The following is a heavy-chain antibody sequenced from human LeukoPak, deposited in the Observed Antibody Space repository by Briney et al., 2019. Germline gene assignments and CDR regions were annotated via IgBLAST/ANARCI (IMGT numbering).Heavy chain of an antibody. J-gene: IGHJ4*01. Sequence: SETLSLTCAVSGYSISSGYYWGWIRQPPGKGLEWIGSIYHSGSTYYNPSLKSRVTMSGDTSKNLFSLRLTSLTAADTAVYYCARDKTPHGAGFDYWGHGRLVTVSS. CDR1: GYSISSGYY. CDR3: ARDKTPHGAGFDY. V-gene: IGHV4-38-2*02. D-gene: IGHD6-19*01. CDR2: IYHSGST.